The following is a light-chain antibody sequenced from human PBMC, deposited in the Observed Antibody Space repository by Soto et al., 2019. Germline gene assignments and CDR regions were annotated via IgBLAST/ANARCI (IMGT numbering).Light chain of an antibody. CDR2: GAS. CDR3: QQYGSSRWT. Sequence: IVLTQSPGTLSLSPGERVTLSCRASQSVSSNYLAWYQQNPGQAPRLLIHGASSRATGIPDRFSGSGSGTDFTLTISRLEPEDFAVYYCQQYGSSRWTFGQGTKVDIK. V-gene: IGKV3-20*01. J-gene: IGKJ1*01. CDR1: QSVSSNY.